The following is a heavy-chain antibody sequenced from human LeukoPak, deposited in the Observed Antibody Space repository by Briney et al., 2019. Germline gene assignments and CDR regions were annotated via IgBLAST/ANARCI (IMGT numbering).Heavy chain of an antibody. J-gene: IGHJ6*02. CDR2: ISYDGSNK. CDR1: GFTFSSYG. Sequence: GSLRLSCAASGFTFSSYGMHWVRQAPGKGLEWVAVISYDGSNKYYADSVKGRFTISRDNSKNTLYLQMNSLRAEDTAVYYCAKDGADSSSYGMDVWGQGTTVTVSS. CDR3: AKDGADSSSYGMDV. V-gene: IGHV3-30*18. D-gene: IGHD6-13*01.